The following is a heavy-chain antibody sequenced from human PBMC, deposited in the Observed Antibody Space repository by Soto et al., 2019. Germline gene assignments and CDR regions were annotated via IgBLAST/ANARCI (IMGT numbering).Heavy chain of an antibody. V-gene: IGHV3-74*01. Sequence: EVQLVESGGGLVQPGGSLRLSCAASGFTLSSYWMPWVRQAPGKGLVWVSRINIDGSSTSYADSVKGRFTISRDNAKNTLYLQVNSLRAEDTAVYYCARSRDGYNFVGDCWGQGTLVTVSS. CDR3: ARSRDGYNFVGDC. D-gene: IGHD5-12*01. J-gene: IGHJ4*02. CDR2: INIDGSST. CDR1: GFTLSSYW.